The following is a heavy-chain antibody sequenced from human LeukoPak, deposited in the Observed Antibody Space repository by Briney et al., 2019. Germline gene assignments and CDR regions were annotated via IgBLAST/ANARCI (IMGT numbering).Heavy chain of an antibody. J-gene: IGHJ4*02. Sequence: YLYHIGSTYHNPSLKSRVPISLARSKNQFSLKLSSLAAADPAVYYCARAGEYEGGQNFDYWGQGTLVTVSS. CDR3: ARAGEYEGGQNFDY. D-gene: IGHD3-10*01. CDR2: LYHIGST. V-gene: IGHV4-30-2*01.